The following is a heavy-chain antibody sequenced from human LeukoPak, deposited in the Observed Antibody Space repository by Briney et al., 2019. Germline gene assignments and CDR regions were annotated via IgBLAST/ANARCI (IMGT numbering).Heavy chain of an antibody. D-gene: IGHD3-22*01. Sequence: ASVKVSCRASGYTFTSYGISWVRQAPGQGLEWMGWISAYNGNTNYAQKLQGRVTMTTDTSTSTAYMELRSLRSDDTAVYYCARDLGYYDSSGYTHYWGQGTLVTVSS. V-gene: IGHV1-18*01. CDR3: ARDLGYYDSSGYTHY. J-gene: IGHJ4*02. CDR1: GYTFTSYG. CDR2: ISAYNGNT.